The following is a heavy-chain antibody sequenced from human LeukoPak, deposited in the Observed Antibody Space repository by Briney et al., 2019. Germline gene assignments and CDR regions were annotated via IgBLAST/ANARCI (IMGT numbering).Heavy chain of an antibody. D-gene: IGHD3-22*01. CDR1: GDSITGYSW. V-gene: IGHV4-4*02. CDR2: IHVNGIT. CDR3: AKVISSAWRQNDL. J-gene: IGHJ5*02. Sequence: PSETLSLTCTVSGDSITGYSWWSWVRQSPGKGLEWIGEIHVNGITNYNPSLKSRVTMSIDKAKNQLSLNLNSVTAADTAVYYCAKVISSAWRQNDLWGQGILVIVSS.